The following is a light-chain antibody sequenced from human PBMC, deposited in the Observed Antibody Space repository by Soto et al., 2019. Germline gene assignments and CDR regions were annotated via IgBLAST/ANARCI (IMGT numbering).Light chain of an antibody. J-gene: IGKJ5*01. CDR2: GAS. V-gene: IGKV3-15*01. CDR3: QQYNTYAT. CDR1: QSVSSN. Sequence: EIGMTQSPATLSLSPGERATLSFRASQSVSSNLAWYQQKPGQAPRLLIYGASTRATGIPARFSGSGSGTEFTLTISSLQSEDFATYFCQQYNTYATFGQGTRLEIK.